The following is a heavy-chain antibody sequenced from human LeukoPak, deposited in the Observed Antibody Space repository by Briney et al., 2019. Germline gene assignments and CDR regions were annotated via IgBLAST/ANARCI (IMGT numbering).Heavy chain of an antibody. CDR2: INGGGDTT. V-gene: IGHV3-23*01. CDR3: ARALDTYGYMRFAY. D-gene: IGHD5-18*01. J-gene: IGHJ4*02. CDR1: GFTFVSYA. Sequence: GGSLRLSCAASGFTFVSYAMTWVRQAPGKGLEWVSAINGGGDTTYYADSVKGRFTISRDESTNTLFLQMSSLRAEDSAIYFCARALDTYGYMRFAYWGQGTLVTVSS.